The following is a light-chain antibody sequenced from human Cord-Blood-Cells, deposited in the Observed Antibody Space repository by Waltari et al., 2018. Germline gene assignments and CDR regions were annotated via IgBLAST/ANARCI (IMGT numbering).Light chain of an antibody. CDR2: DAS. CDR1: QSVSSS. V-gene: IGKV3-11*01. J-gene: IGKJ1*01. Sequence: EIVLTQPPATLPLSPGEGATLSSRASQSVSSSLACYQQKPGQAPRLLIYDASNRATGIPARFSGSGSGTDFTLTISSLEPEDFAVYYCQQRSNWPPWTFGQGTKVEIK. CDR3: QQRSNWPPWT.